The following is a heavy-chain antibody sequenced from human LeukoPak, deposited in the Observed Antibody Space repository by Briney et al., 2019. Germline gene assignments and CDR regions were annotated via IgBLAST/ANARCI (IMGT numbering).Heavy chain of an antibody. V-gene: IGHV3-48*02. J-gene: IGHJ4*02. CDR2: ISSSSSTI. CDR1: GFTFSSYS. Sequence: GGSLRLSCAVSGFTFSSYSMNWVRQAPGKGLEWASYISSSSSTIHYADSVKGRFTISRDNAKNSLYLQMNSLRDEDTAVYYCARVRSGFYPGDYWGQGTLVTVSS. CDR3: ARVRSGFYPGDY. D-gene: IGHD3-22*01.